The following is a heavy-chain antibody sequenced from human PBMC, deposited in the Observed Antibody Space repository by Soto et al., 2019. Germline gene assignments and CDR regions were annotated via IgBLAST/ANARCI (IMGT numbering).Heavy chain of an antibody. V-gene: IGHV4-34*01. CDR3: ARVYYYDSSGYPTWAYYYYGMDV. J-gene: IGHJ6*02. CDR2: INHSGST. Sequence: SETLSLTCAFYCGSFIGYYWSWIRQPPGKGLEWIGEINHSGSTNYNPSLKSRVTISVDTSKNQFSLKLSSVTAADTAVYYCARVYYYDSSGYPTWAYYYYGMDVWGQGTTVTVSS. D-gene: IGHD3-22*01. CDR1: CGSFIGYY.